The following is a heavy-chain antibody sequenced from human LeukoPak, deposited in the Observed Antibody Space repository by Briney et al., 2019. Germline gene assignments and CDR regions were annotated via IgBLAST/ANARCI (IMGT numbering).Heavy chain of an antibody. V-gene: IGHV3-23*01. CDR2: ISGSGGNT. J-gene: IGHJ4*02. Sequence: GGSLRLSRAASGFTFSSYAMSWVRQAPGKGLEWVSAISGSGGNTYYADSVKGRFTISRDNSKNTLYLQMNSLRAEDTAVYYCAKDPLGIAARFDYWGQGTLVTVSS. D-gene: IGHD6-6*01. CDR3: AKDPLGIAARFDY. CDR1: GFTFSSYA.